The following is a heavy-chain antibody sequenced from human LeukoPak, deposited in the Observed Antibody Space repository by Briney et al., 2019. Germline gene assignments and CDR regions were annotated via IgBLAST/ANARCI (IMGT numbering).Heavy chain of an antibody. CDR2: MNPNSGNT. CDR3: ARAVAGFDY. J-gene: IGHJ4*02. D-gene: IGHD6-19*01. V-gene: IGHV1-8*02. CDR1: GGTFSSYA. Sequence: ASVKVSCKASGGTFSSYAISWVRQAPGQGLEWMGWMNPNSGNTGYAQKFQGRVTMTRNTSISTAYMELSSLRSEDTAVYYCARAVAGFDYWGQGTLVTVSS.